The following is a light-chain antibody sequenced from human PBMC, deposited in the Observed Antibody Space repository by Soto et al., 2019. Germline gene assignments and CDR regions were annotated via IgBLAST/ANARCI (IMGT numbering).Light chain of an antibody. J-gene: IGLJ1*01. CDR1: SSDVGGYNY. CDR3: SSYTSSSTVYV. CDR2: DVS. Sequence: SVLTQPASVSVSPGQSITISCTGTSSDVGGYNYVSWYQQHPGKAPKLMIYDVSNRPSGVSNRFSGSKSGNTASLTISGLQAEDEADYYCSSYTSSSTVYVFGTGTKVTVL. V-gene: IGLV2-14*01.